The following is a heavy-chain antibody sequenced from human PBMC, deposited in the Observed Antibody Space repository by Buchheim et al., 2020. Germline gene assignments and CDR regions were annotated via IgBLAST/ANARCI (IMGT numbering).Heavy chain of an antibody. D-gene: IGHD6-13*01. J-gene: IGHJ5*02. V-gene: IGHV3-30*18. CDR1: GFTFSGYD. Sequence: QEQLVESGGGVVQPGRSLRLSCAASGFTFSGYDMHWVRQAPGKGLEWVAVISYDGSNKYYADSVKGRFTISRDNSKNTLYLQMNSLRAEDTAVYYCAKIRSLQLGPNWFDPWGQGTL. CDR2: ISYDGSNK. CDR3: AKIRSLQLGPNWFDP.